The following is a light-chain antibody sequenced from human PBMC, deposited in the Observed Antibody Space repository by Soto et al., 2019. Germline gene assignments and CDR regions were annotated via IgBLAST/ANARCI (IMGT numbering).Light chain of an antibody. V-gene: IGKV3-11*01. CDR2: DAS. CDR3: QQRSNWPLT. Sequence: EIVMTQSPATLSLSPGERATLSCRASQSVSSYLAWYQQKPGRAPRLLIYDASNRATGIPARFSGSGSGTDFTLTISSLEPEDFAVYYGQQRSNWPLTFGPGTKVDIK. CDR1: QSVSSY. J-gene: IGKJ3*01.